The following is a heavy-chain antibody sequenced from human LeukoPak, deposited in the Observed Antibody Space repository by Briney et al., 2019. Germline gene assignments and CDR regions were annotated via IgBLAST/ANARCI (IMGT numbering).Heavy chain of an antibody. Sequence: ASVKVSCKASGYTFISYGISWVRQAPGQGLEWMGIINPSGGSTSYAQKFQGRVTMTRDTSTSTVYMELSSLRSEDTAVYYCARVYAERGYSYGYGDYWGQGTLVTVSS. CDR3: ARVYAERGYSYGYGDY. J-gene: IGHJ4*02. CDR2: INPSGGST. CDR1: GYTFISYG. D-gene: IGHD5-18*01. V-gene: IGHV1-46*01.